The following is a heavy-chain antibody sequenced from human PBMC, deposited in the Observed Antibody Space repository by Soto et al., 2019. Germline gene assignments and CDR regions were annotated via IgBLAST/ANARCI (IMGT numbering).Heavy chain of an antibody. J-gene: IGHJ6*03. Sequence: EVQLLESGGGLVEPGGSLRLSCAASGFTLGTYAMTWVRQAPGKGLEWVSGITSSGSTTYYADSVKGRFTISRDNSENTVYLQMNSLRAEDTAVYYCANHSFNSLGGYCYYYMDVWGKGTTVTVSS. CDR1: GFTLGTYA. V-gene: IGHV3-23*01. CDR3: ANHSFNSLGGYCYYYMDV. D-gene: IGHD2-15*01. CDR2: ITSSGSTT.